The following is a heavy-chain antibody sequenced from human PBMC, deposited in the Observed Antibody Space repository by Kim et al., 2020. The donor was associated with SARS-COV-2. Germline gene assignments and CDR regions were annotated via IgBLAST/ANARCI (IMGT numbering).Heavy chain of an antibody. Sequence: SETLSLTCTVSGGSISSGGYYWSWIRQHPGKGLEWIGYIYYSGSTYYNPSLKSRVTISVDTSKNQFSLKLSSVTAADTAVYYCARLSGSYGTGADYWGQGTLVTVSS. J-gene: IGHJ4*02. D-gene: IGHD1-26*01. CDR3: ARLSGSYGTGADY. CDR1: GGSISSGGYY. V-gene: IGHV4-31*03. CDR2: IYYSGST.